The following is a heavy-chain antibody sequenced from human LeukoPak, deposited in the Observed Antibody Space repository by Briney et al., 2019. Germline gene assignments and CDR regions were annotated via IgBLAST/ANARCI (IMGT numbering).Heavy chain of an antibody. CDR3: ARAVFEFGEFSLNNWFDP. V-gene: IGHV3-7*01. CDR1: GFTFSSYW. D-gene: IGHD3-10*01. J-gene: IGHJ5*02. Sequence: GGSLRLSCAASGFTFSSYWMSWVRPAPGKGLEWVANIKQDGSEKYYVDSVKGRFTISRDNAKNSLYLQMNSLRAEDTAVYYCARAVFEFGEFSLNNWFDPWGQGTLVIVSS. CDR2: IKQDGSEK.